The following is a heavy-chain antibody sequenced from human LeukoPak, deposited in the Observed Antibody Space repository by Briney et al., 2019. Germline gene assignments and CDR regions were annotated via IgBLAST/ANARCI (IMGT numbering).Heavy chain of an antibody. J-gene: IGHJ5*02. Sequence: PSETLSLTCTVSGASISSYYWSWIRQPPGKALESIGYIYSSGSTYSPPLKSRVTMSIDTSKNQFSLKMSSVTAADTAVYYCARVDPSSKYYDAWGQGTLVTVSS. CDR2: IYSSGST. CDR3: ARVDPSSKYYDA. V-gene: IGHV4-59*01. CDR1: GASISSYY. D-gene: IGHD4-11*01.